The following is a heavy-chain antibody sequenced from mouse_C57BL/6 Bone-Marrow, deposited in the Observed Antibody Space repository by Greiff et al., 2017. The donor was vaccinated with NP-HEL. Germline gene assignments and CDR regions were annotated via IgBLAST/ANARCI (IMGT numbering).Heavy chain of an antibody. CDR1: GFTFSSYT. J-gene: IGHJ4*01. CDR3: ARLITTVVAHYYAMDY. CDR2: ISGGGGNT. D-gene: IGHD1-1*01. Sequence: EVHLVESGGGLVKPGGSLKLSCAASGFTFSSYTMSWVRQTPEKRLEWVATISGGGGNTYYPDSVKGRFTISRDNAKNTLYLQMSSLRSEDTALYYCARLITTVVAHYYAMDYWGQGTSVTVSS. V-gene: IGHV5-9*01.